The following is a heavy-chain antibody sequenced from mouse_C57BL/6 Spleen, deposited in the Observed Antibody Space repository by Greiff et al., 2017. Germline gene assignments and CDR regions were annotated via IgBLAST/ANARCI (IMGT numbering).Heavy chain of an antibody. J-gene: IGHJ4*01. CDR3: ARGHYYGSSSFRDY. CDR2: IWSGGST. CDR1: GFSFTSYG. Sequence: VKLVESGPGLVQPSQSLSITCTVSGFSFTSYGVHWVRQSPGQGLEWLGVIWSGGSTDYNAAFISRLSISKNNSKSQVFLKMNSLQADDTAIYYCARGHYYGSSSFRDYWGQGTSGTVSS. D-gene: IGHD1-1*01. V-gene: IGHV2-2*01.